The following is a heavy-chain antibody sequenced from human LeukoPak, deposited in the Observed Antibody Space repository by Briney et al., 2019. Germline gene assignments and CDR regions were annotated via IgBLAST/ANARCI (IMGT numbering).Heavy chain of an antibody. CDR1: GFTFSSYS. CDR3: ARASHVDTARVGY. CDR2: ISSSSSYI. J-gene: IGHJ4*02. V-gene: IGHV3-21*01. D-gene: IGHD5-18*01. Sequence: GGSLRLSCAASGFTFSSYSMNWVRQAPEKGLEWVSSISSSSSYIYYADSVKGRFTISRDNAKNSLYLQMNSLRAEDTAVYYCARASHVDTARVGYWGQGTLVTVSS.